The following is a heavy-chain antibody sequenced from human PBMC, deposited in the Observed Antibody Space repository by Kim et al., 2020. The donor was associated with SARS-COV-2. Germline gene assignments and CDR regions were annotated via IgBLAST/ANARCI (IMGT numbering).Heavy chain of an antibody. Sequence: GGSLRLSCAASGFTFDDYSMHWVRRSPGKGLEWVAGITWDRSTIGYADSVRGRFTISRDNAKNSLYLQMKSLRAEDTALYYCAKDIVIRGGRWDALGCWGQGTLVTVSS. CDR3: AKDIVIRGGRWDALGC. J-gene: IGHJ4*02. V-gene: IGHV3-9*01. D-gene: IGHD3-10*01. CDR1: GFTFDDYS. CDR2: ITWDRSTI.